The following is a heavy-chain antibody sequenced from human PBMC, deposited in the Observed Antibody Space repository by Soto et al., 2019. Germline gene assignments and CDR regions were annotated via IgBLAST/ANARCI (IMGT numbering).Heavy chain of an antibody. Sequence: GASVKVSWKASGGTFSRYAISWGRQAPGQGLEWMGGIIPFFGTANYAQEFQGRVTITADESTSTAYMELSSLRSDDTAVYYCARGITIFGVVTAYSGQGTLVTVSS. CDR1: GGTFSRYA. CDR3: ARGITIFGVVTAY. CDR2: IIPFFGTA. D-gene: IGHD3-3*01. J-gene: IGHJ4*02. V-gene: IGHV1-69*13.